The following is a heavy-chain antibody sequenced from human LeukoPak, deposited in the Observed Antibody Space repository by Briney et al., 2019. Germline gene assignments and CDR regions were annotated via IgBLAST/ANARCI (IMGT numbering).Heavy chain of an antibody. CDR1: GGSISSYY. J-gene: IGHJ6*03. Sequence: SETLSLTCTVSGGSISSYYWSWIRQPPGKGLGWIGYIYYSGSTNYNPSLKSRVTISVDTSKNQFSLKLSSVTAADTAVYYCARSRGYYGSGSYIALGYMDVWGKGTTVTVSS. CDR2: IYYSGST. CDR3: ARSRGYYGSGSYIALGYMDV. V-gene: IGHV4-59*01. D-gene: IGHD3-10*01.